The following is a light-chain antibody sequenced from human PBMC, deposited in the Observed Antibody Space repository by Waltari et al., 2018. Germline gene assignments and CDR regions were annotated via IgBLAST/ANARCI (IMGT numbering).Light chain of an antibody. V-gene: IGLV2-8*01. CDR2: EVS. Sequence: QSALTQPPSASGSPGQSVTISCTGTSSDVGDYHYVSWYQHHPGKAPKFMIYEVSKRPSGVPDRFSGSKSGNKASLTVSGLQAEDEADYYCSSYAGSNTWVFGGGTKLTVL. CDR3: SSYAGSNTWV. CDR1: SSDVGDYHY. J-gene: IGLJ3*02.